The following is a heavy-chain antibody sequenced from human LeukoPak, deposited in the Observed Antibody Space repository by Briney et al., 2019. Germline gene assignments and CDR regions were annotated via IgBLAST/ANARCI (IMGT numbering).Heavy chain of an antibody. Sequence: ASVKVSCKASGYTFTSYYMHWVRQAPGQGLEWMGIINPSGGSTSYAQKFQGRVTMTRDMSTSTVYMELSSLRSEDTAVYYCARLEVGATKGQPRSVGYWGQGTLVTVSS. J-gene: IGHJ4*02. CDR1: GYTFTSYY. CDR2: INPSGGST. CDR3: ARLEVGATKGQPRSVGY. D-gene: IGHD1-26*01. V-gene: IGHV1-46*01.